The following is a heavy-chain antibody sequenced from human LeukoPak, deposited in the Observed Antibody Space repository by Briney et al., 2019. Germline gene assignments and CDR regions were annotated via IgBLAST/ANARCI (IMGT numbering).Heavy chain of an antibody. CDR2: ISSGSYSH. CDR3: ARGKRTFDP. CDR1: GFALTGNY. Sequence: GGSLRLSGVVSGFALTGNYMSWIRKAPGKEPEWVAYISSGSYSHYYADSVRGRFTISRDNSKNSLYLEMSDLRVEDTALYYCARGKRTFDPWGQGTLVTVTS. J-gene: IGHJ5*02. V-gene: IGHV3-11*01.